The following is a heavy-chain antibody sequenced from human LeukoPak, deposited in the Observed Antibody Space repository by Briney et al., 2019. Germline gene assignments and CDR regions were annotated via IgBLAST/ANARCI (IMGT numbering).Heavy chain of an antibody. CDR2: IKQDGSEK. V-gene: IGHV3-7*01. D-gene: IGHD7-27*01. J-gene: IGHJ4*02. CDR3: ARDLFFLPGVLWSGFDY. Sequence: GGSLRLSCAASGFTFSSYWMSWVRQAPGKGLEWVANIKQDGSEKYYVDFVKGRFTISRDNAKNSLYLQMNSLRAEDTAVYYCARDLFFLPGVLWSGFDYWGQGTLVTVST. CDR1: GFTFSSYW.